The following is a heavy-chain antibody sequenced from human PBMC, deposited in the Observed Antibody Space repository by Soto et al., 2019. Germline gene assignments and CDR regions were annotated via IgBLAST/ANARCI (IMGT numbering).Heavy chain of an antibody. CDR1: GFIFSDHY. CDR3: ARVGTVTTTRDFDS. D-gene: IGHD4-17*01. J-gene: IGHJ4*02. Sequence: EVQLVESGGGLVQPGGSLRLSCAASGFIFSDHYMDWVRQAPGKGLEWVGRSRNKANSYTTEYAASVKGRFTISRHESENSVYLQITSLKTEDTAVYYCARVGTVTTTRDFDSWGQGPLVTVSS. CDR2: SRNKANSYTT. V-gene: IGHV3-72*01.